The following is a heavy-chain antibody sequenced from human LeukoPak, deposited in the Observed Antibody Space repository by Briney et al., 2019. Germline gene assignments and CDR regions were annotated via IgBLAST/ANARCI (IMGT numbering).Heavy chain of an antibody. Sequence: GGSLRLSCAASGFTFSSYGMHWVRQAPGKGLEWVAVISYDGSNKYYADSVKGRFTISRDNSKNTLYLQMNSLRAEDTAVYYCARVGPWVNPDYYYYYMDVWGKGTTVTVSS. CDR3: ARVGPWVNPDYYYYYMDV. CDR2: ISYDGSNK. J-gene: IGHJ6*03. CDR1: GFTFSSYG. V-gene: IGHV3-30*03. D-gene: IGHD1-14*01.